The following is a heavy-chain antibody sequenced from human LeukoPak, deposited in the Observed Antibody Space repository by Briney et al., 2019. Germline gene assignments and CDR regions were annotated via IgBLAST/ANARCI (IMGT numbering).Heavy chain of an antibody. CDR3: ARPDTLLGYQYAFDI. CDR2: ISYDGSNK. D-gene: IGHD2-2*01. Sequence: GRSLRLSCAASGFTFSSYAMHWVRQAPGKGLEWVAVISYDGSNKYYADSVKGRFTISRDSSKNTLYLQMNSLRAEDTAVYYCARPDTLLGYQYAFDIWGQGTMVTVSS. CDR1: GFTFSSYA. V-gene: IGHV3-30-3*01. J-gene: IGHJ3*02.